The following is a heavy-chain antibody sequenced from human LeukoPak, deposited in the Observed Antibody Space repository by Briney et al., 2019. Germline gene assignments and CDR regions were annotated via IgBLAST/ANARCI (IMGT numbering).Heavy chain of an antibody. CDR2: MNPNSGNT. D-gene: IGHD2-21*02. Sequence: ASVKVSCEASGYTFTSYDINWVRQATGQGLEWMGWMNPNSGNTGYAQKFQGRVTMTRNTSISTAYMELSSLRSEDTAVYYCARGGIVVVTARPYYFDYWGQGTLVTVSS. CDR3: ARGGIVVVTARPYYFDY. CDR1: GYTFTSYD. J-gene: IGHJ4*02. V-gene: IGHV1-8*01.